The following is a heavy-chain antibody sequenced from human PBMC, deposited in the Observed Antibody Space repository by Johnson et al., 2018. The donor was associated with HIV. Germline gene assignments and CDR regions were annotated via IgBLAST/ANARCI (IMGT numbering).Heavy chain of an antibody. D-gene: IGHD4-17*01. CDR1: GFTFDDYG. V-gene: IGHV3-20*04. CDR3: ARDGGNDYGDYVGGGALDI. J-gene: IGHJ3*02. Sequence: MQLVESGGGLVKPGGSLRLSCAASGFTFDDYGMSWVRQAPGKGLEWVSDISWNSGSIGYADSVKGRFTISRDNAKNSLYLQMNSLRAEDTAVYYCARDGGNDYGDYVGGGALDIWGQGTMVTVSS. CDR2: ISWNSGSI.